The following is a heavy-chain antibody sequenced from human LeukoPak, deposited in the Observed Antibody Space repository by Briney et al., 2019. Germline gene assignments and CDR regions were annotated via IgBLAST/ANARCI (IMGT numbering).Heavy chain of an antibody. Sequence: GGSLRLSCAASGFTFSNNNMNWVRQVPGKGLEWVSYISSSSSAIYYTHSVRGRFTISRDNAKASLYLQMNSLRDEDTAVYYCARDRYCGGDCSDAFDIWGRGTTVTVSS. D-gene: IGHD2-21*02. J-gene: IGHJ3*02. CDR2: ISSSSSAI. V-gene: IGHV3-48*02. CDR3: ARDRYCGGDCSDAFDI. CDR1: GFTFSNNN.